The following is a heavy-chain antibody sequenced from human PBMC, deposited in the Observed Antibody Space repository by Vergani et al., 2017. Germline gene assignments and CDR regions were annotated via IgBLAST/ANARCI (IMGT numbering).Heavy chain of an antibody. CDR1: GGSISSYY. V-gene: IGHV4-59*01. CDR3: ARGGHILTGYYPTLLDY. Sequence: QVQLQESGPGLVKPSETLSLTCTVSGGSISSYYWSWIRQPPGKGLEWIGYIYYSGSTNYNPSLKSRVTISVDTSKNQFSLKVSSVTAADTAVYYCARGGHILTGYYPTLLDYWGQGTLVTVSS. J-gene: IGHJ4*02. D-gene: IGHD3-9*01. CDR2: IYYSGST.